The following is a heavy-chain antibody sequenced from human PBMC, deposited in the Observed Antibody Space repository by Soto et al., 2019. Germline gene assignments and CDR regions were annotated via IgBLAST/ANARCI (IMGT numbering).Heavy chain of an antibody. Sequence: EVQLLESGGGLVQPGGSLRLSCAASGITFSSYAMSWVRQAPGKGLEWVSAISGRGGSTHYADSVRGRFTISRDNSKNTLYPQMNSLRVDDTAKNYRAKAFWYGGGWFDPWGQGTLVTVAS. J-gene: IGHJ5*02. D-gene: IGHD3-16*01. V-gene: IGHV3-23*01. CDR2: ISGRGGST. CDR3: AKAFWYGGGWFDP. CDR1: GITFSSYA.